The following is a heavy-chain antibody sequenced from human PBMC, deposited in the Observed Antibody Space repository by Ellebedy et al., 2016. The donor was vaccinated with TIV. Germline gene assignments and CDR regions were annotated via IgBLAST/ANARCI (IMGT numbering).Heavy chain of an antibody. CDR2: ISDSGGRT. Sequence: GESLKISCAASGFTFSNDAMSWVRQAPGKGLEWVSAISDSGGRTYYVDSVKGRFTISRDNSKNTLYLQMNNLRAEDTAIYYCARGKSGTYIHHAFDYWGQGTLVTVSS. CDR1: GFTFSNDA. J-gene: IGHJ4*02. D-gene: IGHD1-14*01. V-gene: IGHV3-23*01. CDR3: ARGKSGTYIHHAFDY.